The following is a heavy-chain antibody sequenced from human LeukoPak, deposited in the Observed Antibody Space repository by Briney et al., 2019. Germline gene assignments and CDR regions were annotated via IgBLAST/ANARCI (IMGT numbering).Heavy chain of an antibody. CDR3: AKTTTGYSSGRYPGWPVDY. CDR2: IFGSGGNP. CDR1: GFTFSSYA. Sequence: GGSLRLSCAASGFTFSSYAMYWVRQAPGKGLEWVSGIFGSGGNPHYADSVQGRFTISRDNYQNTVYLQMNSLRAEDTAVYYCAKTTTGYSSGRYPGWPVDYWGQGTLVTVSS. D-gene: IGHD6-19*01. J-gene: IGHJ4*02. V-gene: IGHV3-23*01.